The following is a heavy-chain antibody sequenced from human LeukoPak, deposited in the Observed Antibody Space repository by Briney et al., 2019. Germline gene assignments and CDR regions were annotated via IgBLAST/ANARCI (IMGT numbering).Heavy chain of an antibody. CDR2: ITGSGGAT. Sequence: GGSLRLSCAASGFTFSTYWMSWVRQAPGKGLEWVSAITGSGGATYYADSVKGRFTISRDNSKNTLYLQMNSLRAEDTAVYYCARGDYDSSGYYYVLDYWGQGALVTVSS. J-gene: IGHJ4*02. D-gene: IGHD3-22*01. CDR3: ARGDYDSSGYYYVLDY. V-gene: IGHV3-23*01. CDR1: GFTFSTYW.